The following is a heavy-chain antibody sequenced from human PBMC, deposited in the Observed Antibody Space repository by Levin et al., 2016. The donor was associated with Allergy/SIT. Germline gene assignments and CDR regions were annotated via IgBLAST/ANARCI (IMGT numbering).Heavy chain of an antibody. CDR2: IKQDGSEK. J-gene: IGHJ5*02. D-gene: IGHD4-17*01. V-gene: IGHV3-7*01. CDR3: ARDLDYGDYGPEVGFRWFDP. Sequence: WIRQPPGKGLEWVANIKQDGSEKYYVDSVKGRFTISRDNAKNSLYLQMNSLRAEDTAVYYCARDLDYGDYGPEVGFRWFDPWGQGTLVTVSS.